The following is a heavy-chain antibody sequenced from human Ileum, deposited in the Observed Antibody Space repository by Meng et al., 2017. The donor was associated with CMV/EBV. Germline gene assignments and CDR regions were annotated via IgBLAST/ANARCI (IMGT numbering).Heavy chain of an antibody. J-gene: IGHJ4*02. D-gene: IGHD2-2*03. CDR3: ARGGYCNTTTCYRSFNY. CDR1: GYTFTSSD. CDR2: MNPNSGNT. V-gene: IGHV1-8*03. Sequence: ASVKVSCKASGYTFTSSDINWVRQATGQGLEWMGWMNPNSGNTGYAQKFQGRVTISRDTSISTAYMELSSLRSEDTAVYYCARGGYCNTTTCYRSFNYWGQGTLVTVSS.